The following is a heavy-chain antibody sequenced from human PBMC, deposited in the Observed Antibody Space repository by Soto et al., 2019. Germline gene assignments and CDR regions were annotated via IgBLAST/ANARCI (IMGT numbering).Heavy chain of an antibody. D-gene: IGHD6-13*01. CDR2: TNPSGGST. CDR3: ARDRGAAAGVDYYGMDV. Sequence: GASVKVSCKASGYTFTSYYMHWVRQAPGQGLEWMGITNPSGGSTSYAQKFQGRVTMTRDTSTSTVYMELSSLRSEDTAVYYCARDRGAAAGVDYYGMDVWGQGTTVTVSS. CDR1: GYTFTSYY. V-gene: IGHV1-46*01. J-gene: IGHJ6*02.